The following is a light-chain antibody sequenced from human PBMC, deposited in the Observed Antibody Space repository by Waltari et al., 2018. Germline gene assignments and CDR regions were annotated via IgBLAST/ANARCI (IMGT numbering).Light chain of an antibody. J-gene: IGLJ3*02. V-gene: IGLV1-44*01. CDR3: AAWDATLDGGV. CDR2: SNN. Sequence: QSVLTQPPSASGTPGQRVTISCSGSSSNIGVNPLNWFQQLPGTAPKVLIYSNNQRPSGVPDRFSGSKSGTSASLAISGLQSEDEADYYCAAWDATLDGGVFGGGTKLTVL. CDR1: SSNIGVNP.